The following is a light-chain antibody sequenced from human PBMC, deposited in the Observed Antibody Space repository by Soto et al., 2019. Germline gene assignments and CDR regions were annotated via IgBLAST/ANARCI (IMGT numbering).Light chain of an antibody. J-gene: IGLJ2*01. CDR3: AAWDDSLRVV. CDR1: SSNIGSYY. V-gene: IGLV1-47*01. CDR2: RND. Sequence: QSVLTQPPSASGTPGQRVTISCSGSSSNIGSYYVYWYQQLPGTAPKLLIYRNDQRPSGVPDRFSGSKSGTSASLAISGLRSEDEADYYCAAWDDSLRVVFGGGTKVTV.